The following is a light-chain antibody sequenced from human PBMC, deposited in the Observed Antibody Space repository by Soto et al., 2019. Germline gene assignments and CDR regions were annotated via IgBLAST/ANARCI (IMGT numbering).Light chain of an antibody. V-gene: IGKV1-5*03. Sequence: DIQMTQSPSTLSASVGDRVTITCRASQSLYDWLAWYQQKPGKAPKLLIYKASNLESGVPSRFSGTGFGTEFTLTISSLQPDEFASYYCQQYNTYSWTFGQGTKVEIK. CDR2: KAS. CDR3: QQYNTYSWT. CDR1: QSLYDW. J-gene: IGKJ1*01.